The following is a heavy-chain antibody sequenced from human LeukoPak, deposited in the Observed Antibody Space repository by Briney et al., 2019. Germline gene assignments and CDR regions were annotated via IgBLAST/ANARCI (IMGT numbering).Heavy chain of an antibody. CDR3: ARDLNCGGDCYPPGY. V-gene: IGHV3-33*01. Sequence: PGGSLRLSCAASGFXFSSYGIHWVRQAPGKGLEWVAVIWYDGSNKVYADSVKGRFTISRDNSKNTLYLQMNSLRADDTAVYYCARDLNCGGDCYPPGYWGQGTLVTVSS. J-gene: IGHJ4*02. CDR1: GFXFSSYG. CDR2: IWYDGSNK. D-gene: IGHD2-21*02.